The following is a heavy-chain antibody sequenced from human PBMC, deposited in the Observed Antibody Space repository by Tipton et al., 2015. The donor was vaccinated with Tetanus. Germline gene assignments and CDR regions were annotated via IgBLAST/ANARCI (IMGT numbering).Heavy chain of an antibody. D-gene: IGHD6-25*01. CDR3: AKGRAAATYFFDY. J-gene: IGHJ4*02. Sequence: SLRLSCAASGFTFSNSWMTWVRQAPGKGLECVSAIGGSGGASYYADSVKGRFTISRDNSKSTLYLQVHSLRVEDTAIYFCAKGRAAATYFFDYWGQGTPVTVSS. CDR2: IGGSGGAS. CDR1: GFTFSNSW. V-gene: IGHV3-23*01.